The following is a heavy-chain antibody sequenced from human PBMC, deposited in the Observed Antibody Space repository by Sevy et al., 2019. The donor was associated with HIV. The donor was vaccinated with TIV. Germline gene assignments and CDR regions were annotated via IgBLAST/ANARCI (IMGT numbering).Heavy chain of an antibody. Sequence: GGSLRLSCAASGFTFSYYAMKWVRQAPGKGLEWVSSISSGSSYISYGESVKGRFTISRDSAKNSLFLQMNSLRAEDTAVYYCARSLDYYDISGANDYWGQGTLVIVSS. CDR2: ISSGSSYI. J-gene: IGHJ4*02. CDR1: GFTFSYYA. V-gene: IGHV3-21*01. D-gene: IGHD3-22*01. CDR3: ARSLDYYDISGANDY.